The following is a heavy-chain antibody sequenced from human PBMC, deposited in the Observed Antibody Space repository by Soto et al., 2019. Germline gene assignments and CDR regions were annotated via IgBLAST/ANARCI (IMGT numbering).Heavy chain of an antibody. CDR2: IYYSGNT. J-gene: IGHJ4*02. Sequence: KGLEWIGSIYYSGNTNYSPSLKSRVTISVDTSKKQFSLKLTSVTAADTAMYYCARGYCSSTSCYEFDYWGQGTLVTVSS. V-gene: IGHV4-59*01. CDR3: ARGYCSSTSCYEFDY. D-gene: IGHD2-2*01.